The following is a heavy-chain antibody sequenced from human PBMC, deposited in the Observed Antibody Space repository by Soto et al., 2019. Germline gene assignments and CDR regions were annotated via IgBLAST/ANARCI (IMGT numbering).Heavy chain of an antibody. CDR2: IIPMFGTA. V-gene: IGHV1-69*01. Sequence: QVQLVQSGAEVKKPGSSVKISCRAFGGTFSNYAISWVRQAPGHGLEWMGGIIPMFGTANYAQKFQGRVTITADESTSTAYMELSSLRSEDTAVYYCASSNYDILTDYYYGMDVWGQGTTVTVSS. CDR3: ASSNYDILTDYYYGMDV. CDR1: GGTFSNYA. J-gene: IGHJ6*02. D-gene: IGHD3-9*01.